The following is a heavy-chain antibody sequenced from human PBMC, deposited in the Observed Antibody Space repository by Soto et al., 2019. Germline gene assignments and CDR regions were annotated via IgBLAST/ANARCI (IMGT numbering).Heavy chain of an antibody. D-gene: IGHD3-10*01. CDR2: ISAHNGNT. CDR3: ARGSYGDY. V-gene: IGHV1-18*01. J-gene: IGHJ4*02. Sequence: QVHLVQSGAEVKKPGASVKVSCKGSGYDFTTYGITWVRQAPGQGLEWMAWISAHNGNTDYAQKLQGRVTVTRDTSTSTAYMELRSLRSDDTAVYYCARGSYGDYWGKGALVTVSS. CDR1: GYDFTTYG.